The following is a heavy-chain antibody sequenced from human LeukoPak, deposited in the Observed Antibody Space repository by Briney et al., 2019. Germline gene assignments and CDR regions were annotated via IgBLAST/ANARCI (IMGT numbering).Heavy chain of an antibody. CDR3: ARDPYSGSYGPYYYYYMDV. CDR1: GFTFSSYW. Sequence: GGSLRLSCAASGFTFSSYWMSWVRQAPGKGLEWVANIKKDGSEKYYVDSVKGRFTISRDNAKNSLYLQMNSLGPDDTAVYFCARDPYSGSYGPYYYYYMDVWGKGTTVTVAS. D-gene: IGHD1-26*01. CDR2: IKKDGSEK. V-gene: IGHV3-7*01. J-gene: IGHJ6*03.